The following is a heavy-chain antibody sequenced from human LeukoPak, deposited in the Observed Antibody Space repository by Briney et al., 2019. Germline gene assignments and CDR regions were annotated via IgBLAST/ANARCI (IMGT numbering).Heavy chain of an antibody. D-gene: IGHD1-26*01. Sequence: GGSLRLSCVASGFTFSSYWMNWVRQAPGKGLEWVANIKQDGSEKYYVDSVKGRFTISRDNSKNTLYMQINSLRADDTAVYYCAKDAVGATAYYFDYWGQGILVTVSS. CDR1: GFTFSSYW. CDR3: AKDAVGATAYYFDY. V-gene: IGHV3-7*03. CDR2: IKQDGSEK. J-gene: IGHJ4*02.